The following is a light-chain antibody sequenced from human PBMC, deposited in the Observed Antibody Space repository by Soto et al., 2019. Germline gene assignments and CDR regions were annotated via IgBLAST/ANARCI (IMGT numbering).Light chain of an antibody. CDR3: QSYDSSLSGYV. CDR1: SSNIGAGYD. Sequence: QSVLTQPPSVSGSPGQRVTISCTGSSSNIGAGYDVHWYQQLPGTAPKLLIYGNSNRPSGVPDRFSGSKSGTSASLAITGLQAEDEADDYCQSYDSSLSGYVFGTVTKVTVL. J-gene: IGLJ1*01. CDR2: GNS. V-gene: IGLV1-40*01.